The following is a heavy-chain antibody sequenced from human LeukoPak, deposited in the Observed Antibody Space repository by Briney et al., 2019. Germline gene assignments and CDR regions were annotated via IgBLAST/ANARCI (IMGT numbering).Heavy chain of an antibody. J-gene: IGHJ6*02. CDR2: IYYSGST. Sequence: SETLSLTCTVSGGSISSSSYYWGWIRQPPGKGLEWIGSIYYSGSTYYNPSLKSRVTISVDTSKNQFSLKLSSVTAADTAVYYCARPILLDDILTGYPRANYGMDVWGQGTAVAVSS. D-gene: IGHD3-9*01. CDR3: ARPILLDDILTGYPRANYGMDV. V-gene: IGHV4-39*01. CDR1: GGSISSSSYY.